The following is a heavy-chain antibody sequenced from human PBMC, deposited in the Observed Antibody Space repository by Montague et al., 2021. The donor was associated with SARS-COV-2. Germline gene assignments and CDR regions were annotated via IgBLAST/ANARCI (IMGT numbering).Heavy chain of an antibody. CDR2: ITGRGSDT. J-gene: IGHJ4*02. CDR3: VKFGDCTGGSCYGFFDY. Sequence: SLRLSCAASGFSFSSFVMSWVRQSPGKGLEWVPAITGRGSDTYYADSVTGRFTISRDNSKNTLYLQMNGLRDDDTAVYFCVKFGDCTGGSCYGFFDYWGQGALVTVSS. D-gene: IGHD2-15*01. CDR1: GFSFSSFV. V-gene: IGHV3-23*01.